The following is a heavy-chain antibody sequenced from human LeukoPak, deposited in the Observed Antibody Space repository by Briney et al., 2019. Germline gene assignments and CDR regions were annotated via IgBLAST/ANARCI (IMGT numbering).Heavy chain of an antibody. Sequence: GASVKVSCKASGYTFTSYYMHWVRQAPGQGLEWMGIINPSGGSTSYAQKLQGRVTMTRDMSTSTVYMELSSLRSEDTAVYYCARDLPPFPMTTVTSGYFDYWGQGTLVTVSS. V-gene: IGHV1-46*01. D-gene: IGHD4-17*01. CDR2: INPSGGST. J-gene: IGHJ4*02. CDR3: ARDLPPFPMTTVTSGYFDY. CDR1: GYTFTSYY.